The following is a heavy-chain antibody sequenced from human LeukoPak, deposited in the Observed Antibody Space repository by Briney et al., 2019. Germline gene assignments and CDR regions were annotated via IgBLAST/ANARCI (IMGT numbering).Heavy chain of an antibody. CDR2: INAVNGNT. CDR1: GYTFTSYS. Sequence: ASVKVSCKAPGYTFTSYSMHWVRQAPGQRLEWMGWINAVNGNTEYSQRFQGRVTITRDTSASTAYMELSSLRSEDTAMYFCLREGGVPPWTWGQGTLVTVSS. D-gene: IGHD1-1*01. J-gene: IGHJ5*02. CDR3: LREGGVPPWT. V-gene: IGHV1-3*01.